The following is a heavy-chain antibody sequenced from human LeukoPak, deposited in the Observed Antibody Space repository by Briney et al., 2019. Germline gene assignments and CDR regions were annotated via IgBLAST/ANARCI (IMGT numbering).Heavy chain of an antibody. CDR3: ARVRTRSGGYYYGMDV. D-gene: IGHD3-10*01. J-gene: IGHJ6*02. CDR1: GGSFSGYY. Sequence: SETLSLTCAVYGGSFSGYYWSWIRQPPGKGLEWIGEINHSGSTNYNPSLKSRVTISVDTSKNQFSLKLSSVTAADTAVYYCARVRTRSGGYYYGMDVWGQGTTVTVSS. V-gene: IGHV4-34*01. CDR2: INHSGST.